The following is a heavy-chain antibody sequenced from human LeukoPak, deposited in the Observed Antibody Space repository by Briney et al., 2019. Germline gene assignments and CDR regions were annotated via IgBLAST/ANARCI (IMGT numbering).Heavy chain of an antibody. J-gene: IGHJ5*02. CDR3: VRGPYGASISKWFDP. Sequence: SETLSLTCAVYGGSFSGYHWSWIRQPPGKGLEWIGEITHGEAANYNPSLKSRITISMDTSKNQFSLKLSSVTTADTAVYYCVRGPYGASISKWFDPWGQGTQVIVSP. CDR2: ITHGEAA. D-gene: IGHD4/OR15-4a*01. V-gene: IGHV4-34*01. CDR1: GGSFSGYH.